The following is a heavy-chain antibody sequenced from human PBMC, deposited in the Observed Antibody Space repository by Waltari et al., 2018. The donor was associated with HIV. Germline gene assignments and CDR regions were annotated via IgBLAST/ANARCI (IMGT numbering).Heavy chain of an antibody. CDR2: IKSKNDGGTI. CDR1: GFTFINAW. J-gene: IGHJ4*02. V-gene: IGHV3-15*01. Sequence: EVHLVESGGGLVKPGGSLRVSCTVSGFTFINAWMSWVRQAPGRGREWLGRIKSKNDGGTIDYAAPGKDRFTILRYESTHTLDLEMSILKIEDTGRYDWVTDAVAVPLDTAYWSQGTLVTVSS. CDR3: VTDAVAVPLDTAY. D-gene: IGHD2-21*01.